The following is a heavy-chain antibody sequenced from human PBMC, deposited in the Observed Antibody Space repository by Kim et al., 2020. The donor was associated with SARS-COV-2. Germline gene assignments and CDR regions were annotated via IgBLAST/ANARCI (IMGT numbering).Heavy chain of an antibody. CDR1: GFTFSSYA. CDR2: ISGSGGST. CDR3: AILPVGGDFDY. D-gene: IGHD2-15*01. V-gene: IGHV3-23*01. Sequence: GGSLRLSCAASGFTFSSYAMSWVRPAPGKGLEWVSAISGSGGSTYYADSVKGRFTISRDNSKNTLYLQMNSLRAEDTAVYYCAILPVGGDFDYWGQGTLVTVSS. J-gene: IGHJ4*02.